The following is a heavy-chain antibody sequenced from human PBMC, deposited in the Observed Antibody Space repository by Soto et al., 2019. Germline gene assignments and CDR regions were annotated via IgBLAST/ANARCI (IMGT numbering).Heavy chain of an antibody. CDR1: GGTFSSYA. CDR3: ARMETAGSRGYFDY. J-gene: IGHJ4*02. V-gene: IGHV1-69*13. CDR2: IIPIFGTA. D-gene: IGHD5-18*01. Sequence: SVKVSCKASGGTFSSYAISWVRQAPGQGLEWMGGIIPIFGTANYAQKFQGRVTITADESTSTAYMELSSLRSEDTAVYYCARMETAGSRGYFDYWGQGTLVTVSS.